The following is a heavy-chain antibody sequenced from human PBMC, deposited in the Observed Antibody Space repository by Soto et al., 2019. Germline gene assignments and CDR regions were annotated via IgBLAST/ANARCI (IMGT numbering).Heavy chain of an antibody. Sequence: QVQLVQSGAEVKKPGASVKVSCKASGYTFTTYAMHWVRQAPGQRLEWMGWINAGNGNTKYSQKFQGRVTITRDTSASTAYMELSSLRSEDTAVYSCARGQTCYYGSGSSGWFDPWGQGTLVPVSS. CDR1: GYTFTTYA. CDR2: INAGNGNT. J-gene: IGHJ5*02. D-gene: IGHD3-10*01. V-gene: IGHV1-3*01. CDR3: ARGQTCYYGSGSSGWFDP.